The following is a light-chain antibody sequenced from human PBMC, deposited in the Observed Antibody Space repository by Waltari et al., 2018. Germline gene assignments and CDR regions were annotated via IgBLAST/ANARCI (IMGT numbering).Light chain of an antibody. J-gene: IGKJ3*01. CDR1: QSILYSSYNQNF. CDR2: SAS. Sequence: DIVMTQFPDSLAVSLGERATINCESSQSILYSSYNQNFLAWYQLKPGQPPKLLIYSASIRGCGVPDRFSGSASGTDFTLTINNLQAEDLAVYCCQQYHTIPCTFGPGTKVNI. V-gene: IGKV4-1*01. CDR3: QQYHTIPCT.